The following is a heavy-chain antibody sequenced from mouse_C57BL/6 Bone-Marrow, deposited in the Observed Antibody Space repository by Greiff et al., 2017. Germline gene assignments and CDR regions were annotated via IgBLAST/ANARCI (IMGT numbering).Heavy chain of an antibody. V-gene: IGHV1-22*01. CDR3: ARWGIYYYGSSFAD. D-gene: IGHD1-1*01. J-gene: IGHJ3*01. Sequence: DVKLVESGPELVKPGASVKMSCKASGYTFTDYNMHWVKPSHGKSLEWIGYINPNNGGTSYNQKFKGKATLTVTKSSSTAYMELRSLTSEDSAVYYCARWGIYYYGSSFADWGQGTLVTVSA. CDR2: INPNNGGT. CDR1: GYTFTDYN.